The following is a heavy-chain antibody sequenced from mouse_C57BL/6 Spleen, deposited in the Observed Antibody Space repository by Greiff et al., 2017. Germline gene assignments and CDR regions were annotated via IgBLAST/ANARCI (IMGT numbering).Heavy chain of an antibody. CDR3: ARWLREDYYAMDY. CDR1: GYTFTSYW. CDR2: IYPGSGST. J-gene: IGHJ4*01. Sequence: QVQLQQPGAELVKPGASVKMSCKASGYTFTSYWITWVKQRPGQGLEWIGDIYPGSGSTNYNEKFKSKATLTVDTSSSTAYMQLSSLTSEDSAVYYCARWLREDYYAMDYWGQGTSVTVSS. V-gene: IGHV1-55*01. D-gene: IGHD3-3*01.